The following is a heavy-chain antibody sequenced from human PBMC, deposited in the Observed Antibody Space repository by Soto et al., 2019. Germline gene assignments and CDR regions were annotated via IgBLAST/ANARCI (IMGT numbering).Heavy chain of an antibody. V-gene: IGHV4-31*03. CDR1: GGSISSGGYY. CDR2: IYYSGST. Sequence: PSETLSLTCTVSGGSISSGGYYWSWILHHPGKGLEWIGYIYYSGSTYYNPSLKSRVTISVDTSKNQFSLKLSSVTAADTAVYYCARADGSGSYSNVHFDYWGQGTLVTVSS. J-gene: IGHJ4*02. D-gene: IGHD3-10*01. CDR3: ARADGSGSYSNVHFDY.